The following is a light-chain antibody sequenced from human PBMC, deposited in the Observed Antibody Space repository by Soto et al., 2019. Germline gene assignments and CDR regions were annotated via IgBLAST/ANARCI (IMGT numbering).Light chain of an antibody. CDR2: DAS. CDR1: QSISSW. CDR3: QQYNSYSWT. Sequence: DIQMTQSHSTLSASVGARVTITGRASQSISSWLAWYQQKPGKAHKLLIYDASSLESGVPSRFSGSGSGTEFTLTISSLQPDDFATYYCQQYNSYSWTFGQGTKVDIK. V-gene: IGKV1-5*01. J-gene: IGKJ1*01.